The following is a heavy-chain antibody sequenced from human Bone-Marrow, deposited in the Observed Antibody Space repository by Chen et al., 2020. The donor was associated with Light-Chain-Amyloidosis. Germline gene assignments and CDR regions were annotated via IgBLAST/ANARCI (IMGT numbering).Heavy chain of an antibody. Sequence: EVQLEQSGPEVKKPGESLKISCKGSGYTFPNYWIGWVRQMPGNGLEWMGVIYPDDSEARYSPSFEGQVTISADKSITTAYLQWRSLKASDTAMYYCARRRDGYNFDYWGQGTLVTVSS. J-gene: IGHJ4*02. CDR2: IYPDDSEA. V-gene: IGHV5-51*01. CDR3: ARRRDGYNFDY. CDR1: GYTFPNYW. D-gene: IGHD5-12*01.